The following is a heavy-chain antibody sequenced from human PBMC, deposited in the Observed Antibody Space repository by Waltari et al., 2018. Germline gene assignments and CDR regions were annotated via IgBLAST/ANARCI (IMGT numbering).Heavy chain of an antibody. J-gene: IGHJ4*02. D-gene: IGHD2-15*01. CDR1: GGSISSGSYY. CDR2: IYTSGTT. Sequence: QVQLQESGPGLVKPSQTLSLTCTVSGGSISSGSYYWSWIRQPAGKGLEWIGRIYTSGTTNSNPSLKSRVTISVDTSKNQFSLKLSSVTAADTAVYYCARDGGRYYFDYWGQGTLVTVSS. CDR3: ARDGGRYYFDY. V-gene: IGHV4-61*02.